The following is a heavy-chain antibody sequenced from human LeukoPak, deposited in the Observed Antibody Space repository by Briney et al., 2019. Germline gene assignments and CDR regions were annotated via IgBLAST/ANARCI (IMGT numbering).Heavy chain of an antibody. D-gene: IGHD3-22*01. CDR1: GFTFSSYW. CDR3: ARDLDYYDSSGYSYFDY. V-gene: IGHV3-20*04. Sequence: PGGSLRLSCAASGFTFSSYWMHWVRQAPGKGLEWVSGINWNGGSTGYADSVKGRFTISRDNAKNSLYLQMNSLRAEDTALYYCARDLDYYDSSGYSYFDYWGQGTLVTVSS. J-gene: IGHJ4*02. CDR2: INWNGGST.